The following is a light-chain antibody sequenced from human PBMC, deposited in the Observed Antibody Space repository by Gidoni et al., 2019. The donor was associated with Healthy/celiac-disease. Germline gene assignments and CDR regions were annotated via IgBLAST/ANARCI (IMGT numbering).Light chain of an antibody. CDR2: SAS. V-gene: IGKV1-12*02. CDR3: QQSNSFPST. CDR1: QGISSW. Sequence: DIQMIPSPSSVSASVGDRVTITCRASQGISSWLAWYQQKPGIAPKLLIYSASSLHGWDPARFRGSGCGTEFTLTISCLLPVLVSTYYRQQSNSFPSTFGGGTKVEIK. J-gene: IGKJ4*01.